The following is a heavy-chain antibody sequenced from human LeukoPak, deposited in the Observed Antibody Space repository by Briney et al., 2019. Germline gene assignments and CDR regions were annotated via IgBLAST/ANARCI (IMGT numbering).Heavy chain of an antibody. CDR3: ARGWNEEFGQPRY. J-gene: IGHJ4*02. CDR1: GDSISSSNW. D-gene: IGHD1-1*01. V-gene: IGHV4-4*02. CDR2: IFPSGST. Sequence: SGTLSLTCSVSGDSISSSNWWSWVRQSPGKGLEWIGEIFPSGSTQYNPPLKGRVTLSMDKSKNQFSLKLTSVTAADTAVYYCARGWNEEFGQPRYWGQGALVTVSS.